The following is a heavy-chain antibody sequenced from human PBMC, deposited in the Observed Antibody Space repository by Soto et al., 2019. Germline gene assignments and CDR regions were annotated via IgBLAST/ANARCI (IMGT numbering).Heavy chain of an antibody. CDR1: CGSISSGGYY. J-gene: IGHJ4*02. V-gene: IGHV4-31*03. CDR2: IYYSGST. D-gene: IGHD3-22*01. CDR3: ARSNGYYYFDY. Sequence: SETLSLTCTVSCGSISSGGYYWSWIRQHPGKGLEWIGYIYYSGSTSYNPSLKSRVTLSIDTSKNQFSLKLSSVTAADTAVYYCARSNGYYYFDYWGQGTLVTVSS.